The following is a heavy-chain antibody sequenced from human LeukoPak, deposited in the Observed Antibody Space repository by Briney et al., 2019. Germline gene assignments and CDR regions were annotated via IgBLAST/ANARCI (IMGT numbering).Heavy chain of an antibody. CDR3: ARDRYYYDSSGCFDY. CDR2: ISAYNGNT. D-gene: IGHD3-22*01. Sequence: ASVKVSCKASGYTFTSYGISWVRQAPGQGLEWMGWISAYNGNTNYAQKLQGRVTMTTDTPTSTAYMELRSLRSDDTAVYYCARDRYYYDSSGCFDYWGQGTLVTVSS. CDR1: GYTFTSYG. J-gene: IGHJ4*02. V-gene: IGHV1-18*01.